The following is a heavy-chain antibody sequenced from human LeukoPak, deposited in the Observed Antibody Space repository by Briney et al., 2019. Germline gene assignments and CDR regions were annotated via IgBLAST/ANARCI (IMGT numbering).Heavy chain of an antibody. Sequence: PGGSLRLSCAASGFTFSSYAMSWVRQAPGKGMEWVSAISGSGGSTYYPDSVKGLFTISRDNSKTPLYLQMNSLRAEDTAVYYCAKEDIVVVPAAHYYYYYGMDVWGQGTTVTVSS. V-gene: IGHV3-23*01. J-gene: IGHJ6*02. CDR1: GFTFSSYA. CDR2: ISGSGGST. CDR3: AKEDIVVVPAAHYYYYYGMDV. D-gene: IGHD2-2*01.